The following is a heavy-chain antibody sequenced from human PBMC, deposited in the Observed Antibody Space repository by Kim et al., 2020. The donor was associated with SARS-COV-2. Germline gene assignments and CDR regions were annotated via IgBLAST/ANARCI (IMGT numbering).Heavy chain of an antibody. J-gene: IGHJ4*02. CDR1: GFTFSSYG. V-gene: IGHV3-33*01. Sequence: GGSLRLSCAASGFTFSSYGMHWVRQAPGKGLEWVAVIWYDGSNKYYADSVKGRFTISRDNSKNTLYLQMNSLRAEDTAVYYCARDFPTLAVAAEAGADYWGQGTLVTVSS. CDR2: IWYDGSNK. CDR3: ARDFPTLAVAAEAGADY. D-gene: IGHD6-19*01.